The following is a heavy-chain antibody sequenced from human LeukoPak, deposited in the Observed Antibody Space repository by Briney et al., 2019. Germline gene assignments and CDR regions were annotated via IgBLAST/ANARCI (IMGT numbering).Heavy chain of an antibody. CDR3: ARIYGDYVLYYFDC. Sequence: GGSLRLSCAASGFAFSSYGMHWVRQAPGKGLEWVAFIRYGGSNKYYADSVKGRFTISRDNSKNTLYLQMNSLRAEDTAVYYCARIYGDYVLYYFDCWAREPWSPSPQ. D-gene: IGHD4-17*01. V-gene: IGHV3-30*02. CDR2: IRYGGSNK. J-gene: IGHJ4*02. CDR1: GFAFSSYG.